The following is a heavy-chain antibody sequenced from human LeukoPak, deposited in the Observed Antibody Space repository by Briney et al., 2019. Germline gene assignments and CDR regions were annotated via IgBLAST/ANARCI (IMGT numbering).Heavy chain of an antibody. CDR2: INSGTTI. V-gene: IGHV3-48*03. J-gene: IGHJ4*02. CDR3: ARASYYGSGTTFFDY. Sequence: GGSLRLSCAASGFTFSSYEMNWVRQGPGKGLEWVSYINSGTTIYYADSVKGRFTISRDNAKNSLFLQMNSLRAEDTAVYYCARASYYGSGTTFFDYWGQGTLVTVSS. D-gene: IGHD3-10*01. CDR1: GFTFSSYE.